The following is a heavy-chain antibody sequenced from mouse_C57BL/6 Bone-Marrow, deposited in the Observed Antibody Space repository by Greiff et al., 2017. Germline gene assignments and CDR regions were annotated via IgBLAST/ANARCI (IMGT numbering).Heavy chain of an antibody. V-gene: IGHV1-4*01. D-gene: IGHD2-4*01. J-gene: IGHJ3*01. CDR2: INPSSGYT. CDR3: AKAALWDYDCKAWFAY. Sequence: QVQLQQSGAELARPGASVKMSCKASGYTFTSYTMHWVKQRPGQGLEWIGYINPSSGYTKYNQKFKDKATLTADKSSSTAYMQLSSLTSEDSAVYYCAKAALWDYDCKAWFAYWGQGTLVTVSA. CDR1: GYTFTSYT.